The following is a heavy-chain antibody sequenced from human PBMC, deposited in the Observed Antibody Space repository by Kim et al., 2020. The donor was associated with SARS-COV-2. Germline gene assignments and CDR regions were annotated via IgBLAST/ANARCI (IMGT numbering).Heavy chain of an antibody. V-gene: IGHV4-34*01. CDR1: GGSFSGYY. J-gene: IGHJ5*02. CDR2: INHSGST. Sequence: SETLSLTCAVYGGSFSGYYWSWIRQPPGKGLKWIGEINHSGSTNYNPSLKSRVTISVDTSKNQFSLKLSSVTAADTAVYYCARGPGYSSSWYGARNWFDPWGQGTLVTVSS. CDR3: ARGPGYSSSWYGARNWFDP. D-gene: IGHD6-13*01.